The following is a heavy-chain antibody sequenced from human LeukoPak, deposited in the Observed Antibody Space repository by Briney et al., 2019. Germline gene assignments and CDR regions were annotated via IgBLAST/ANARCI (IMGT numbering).Heavy chain of an antibody. V-gene: IGHV4-39*07. CDR2: SSDSGGT. CDR3: AKNGQSGFSFDP. CDR1: GGSISSSSYY. D-gene: IGHD3-16*02. Sequence: SETLSLTCTVSGGSISSSSYYWSWIRQPPGKGLEWIGESSDSGGTKFNPSLKSRVTISADTSKNQFSLKLSSVTAADTAVYHCAKNGQSGFSFDPWGQGTMVTVSS. J-gene: IGHJ3*01.